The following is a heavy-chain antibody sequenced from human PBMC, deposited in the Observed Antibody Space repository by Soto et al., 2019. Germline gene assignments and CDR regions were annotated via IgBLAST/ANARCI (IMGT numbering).Heavy chain of an antibody. V-gene: IGHV3-30*04. CDR2: IAKDGREK. Sequence: QVQLVELGGGVVQPGRSLRLSCVVSGFNFSSYAIHWVRQAPGKGLEWVAGIAKDGREKYSVDSVKGRFSISRDQSKDTVYLQMNSLGPEETSVYYCARGTLIAEAGTWFGIDVWAQGTAVTVSS. CDR3: ARGTLIAEAGTWFGIDV. J-gene: IGHJ6*02. CDR1: GFNFSSYA. D-gene: IGHD6-19*01.